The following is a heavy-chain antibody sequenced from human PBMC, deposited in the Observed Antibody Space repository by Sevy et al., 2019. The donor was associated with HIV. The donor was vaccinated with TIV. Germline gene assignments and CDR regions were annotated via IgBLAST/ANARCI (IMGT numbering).Heavy chain of an antibody. V-gene: IGHV4-61*01. J-gene: IGHJ5*02. CDR2: IYYSGST. Sequence: SETLSLTCTVSGGSVSSGSYCWSWIRQPPGKGLEWIGYIYYSGSTNYNPSLKSRVTISVDTSKNQFSLKLSSVTAADTAVYYCAREIRDGYNFGFDPWGQGTLVTVSS. D-gene: IGHD5-12*01. CDR3: AREIRDGYNFGFDP. CDR1: GGSVSSGSYC.